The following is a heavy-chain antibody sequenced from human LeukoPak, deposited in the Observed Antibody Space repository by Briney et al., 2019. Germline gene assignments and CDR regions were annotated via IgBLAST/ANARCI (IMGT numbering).Heavy chain of an antibody. J-gene: IGHJ4*02. CDR1: GDSVSSKSAA. CDR3: ARASEVNYYDSSGYYYVPHTNLFDY. CDR2: TYYRSKWYN. V-gene: IGHV6-1*01. Sequence: SQTLSLTCALSGDSVSSKSAAWNWLRQSPSRGLEWVGRTYYRSKWYNDYAVSVKTRITIPPDTSKNQFSLQLNSVTPEDAAVYYCARASEVNYYDSSGYYYVPHTNLFDYWGQGTLVTVSS. D-gene: IGHD3-22*01.